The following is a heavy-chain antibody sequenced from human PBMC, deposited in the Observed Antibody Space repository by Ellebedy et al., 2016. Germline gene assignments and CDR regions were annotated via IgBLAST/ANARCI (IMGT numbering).Heavy chain of an antibody. CDR1: GFTFSSYG. D-gene: IGHD1-26*01. V-gene: IGHV3-30*03. Sequence: GGSLRLSCAASGFTFSSYGMHWVRQAPGKGLEWVAVISYDGSNKYYADSVKGRFTISRDDARNSVYLDLNSLTAEDTATYFCARDRSGSDVADDAFDVWGPGTVVTVSS. CDR3: ARDRSGSDVADDAFDV. J-gene: IGHJ3*01. CDR2: ISYDGSNK.